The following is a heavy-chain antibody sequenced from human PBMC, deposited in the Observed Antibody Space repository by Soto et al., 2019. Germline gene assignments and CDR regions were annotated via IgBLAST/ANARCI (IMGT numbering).Heavy chain of an antibody. CDR2: TYYRSKWFN. V-gene: IGHV6-1*01. J-gene: IGHJ4*02. CDR3: ARTPRGHGVKYTDF. D-gene: IGHD3-10*01. Sequence: SQTLSLTCAISGDSVSSNSAAWNWIRQSPSRGLEWLGRTYYRSKWFNDHAISVKSRIAINPDTSKNHFSLQLNSVTPDDTAVYYCARTPRGHGVKYTDFWGQGTLVTVSS. CDR1: GDSVSSNSAA.